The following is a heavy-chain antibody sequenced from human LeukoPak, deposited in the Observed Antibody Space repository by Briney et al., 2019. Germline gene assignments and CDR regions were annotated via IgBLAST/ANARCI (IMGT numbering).Heavy chain of an antibody. Sequence: ASVKVSCKASGYTFIGYYMHWVRQAPGQGLEWMGWINPNSGGTNYAQKFQGRVTMTRDTSISTAYMELSRLRSDDTAVYYCARASYDSSGYPHNWFDPWGQGTLVTVSS. CDR1: GYTFIGYY. J-gene: IGHJ5*02. D-gene: IGHD3-22*01. CDR3: ARASYDSSGYPHNWFDP. CDR2: INPNSGGT. V-gene: IGHV1-2*02.